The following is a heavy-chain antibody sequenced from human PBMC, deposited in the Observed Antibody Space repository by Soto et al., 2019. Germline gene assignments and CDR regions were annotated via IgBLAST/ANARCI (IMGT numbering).Heavy chain of an antibody. CDR2: IYTGDST. CDR3: ARDVGAKDY. CDR1: GFTVNSNR. Sequence: GGSLRLSCAASGFTVNSNRMSWVRQAPGKGLEWVSVIYTGDSTYYVDSVKDRFTISRDSSKNTLYLQMNSLRVEDTAVYYCARDVGAKDYWGQGTLVTVSS. V-gene: IGHV3-66*01. J-gene: IGHJ4*02. D-gene: IGHD1-26*01.